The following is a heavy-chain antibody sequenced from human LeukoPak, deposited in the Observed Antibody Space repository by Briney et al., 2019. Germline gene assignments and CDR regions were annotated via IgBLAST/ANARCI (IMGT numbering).Heavy chain of an antibody. V-gene: IGHV4-59*07. Sequence: PSDTLSLTRTVSGRSLSSYYWLWLRQPPPKGLAWIGYIYYSGTTNYTPSLQSRVTISVDTSKNQFSLKLSSVTAADTAVYYCARGVYIAAAQYGYWGQGTLVTVSS. CDR2: IYYSGTT. D-gene: IGHD6-13*01. CDR3: ARGVYIAAAQYGY. CDR1: GRSLSSYY. J-gene: IGHJ4*02.